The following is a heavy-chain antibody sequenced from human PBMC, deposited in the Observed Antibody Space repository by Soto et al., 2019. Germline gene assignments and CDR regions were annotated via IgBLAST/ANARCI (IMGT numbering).Heavy chain of an antibody. Sequence: QVQLQESGPGLVKPSGTLSLTCAVSGGSISSSNWWSWVRQPPGKGLEWIGEIYHSGNTNYNPSLKSRVTXALXKSRNQFSLKLSSVTAADTAVYYCARRWGEGRVDYWGQGTLVTVSS. J-gene: IGHJ4*02. CDR1: GGSISSSNW. CDR3: ARRWGEGRVDY. V-gene: IGHV4-4*02. CDR2: IYHSGNT. D-gene: IGHD3-10*01.